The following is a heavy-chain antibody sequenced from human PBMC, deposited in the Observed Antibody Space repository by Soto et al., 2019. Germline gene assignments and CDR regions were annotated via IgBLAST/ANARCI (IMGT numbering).Heavy chain of an antibody. Sequence: VQMVESGGGLVQPGGSLRLSCAASRFIFSSYEMNWVRQAPGKGLEWVSFISGNSNSIYYADSVRGRFTISRDNAKNLLYLQMNSLRAEDTAVYYCARLLLWPPDYWGQGTLVTVSS. CDR1: RFIFSSYE. CDR3: ARLLLWPPDY. J-gene: IGHJ4*02. V-gene: IGHV3-48*03. CDR2: ISGNSNSI. D-gene: IGHD3-10*01.